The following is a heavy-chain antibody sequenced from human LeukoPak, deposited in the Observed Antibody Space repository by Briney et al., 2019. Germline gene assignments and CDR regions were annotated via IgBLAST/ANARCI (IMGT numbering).Heavy chain of an antibody. CDR2: IKGDDSAR. D-gene: IGHD1-26*01. CDR3: ARDVVGSLDY. CDR1: GFTFSTYW. J-gene: IGHJ4*02. V-gene: IGHV3-7*01. Sequence: GGSLRLSCAASGFTFSTYWMAWVRQAPGKGLEWVANIKGDDSARHQADSVKGRFTISRDNAQNSVYLQMSSLRGEDTAIYYCARDVVGSLDYWGQGTLLTVSS.